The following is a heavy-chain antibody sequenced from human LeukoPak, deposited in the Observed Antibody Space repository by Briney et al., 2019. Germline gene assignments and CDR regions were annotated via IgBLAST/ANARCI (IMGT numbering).Heavy chain of an antibody. CDR3: ARGGNYYGSGSYLGDLDY. CDR1: GGSISSYY. D-gene: IGHD3-10*01. V-gene: IGHV4-59*08. Sequence: SETLSLTCTVSGGSISSYYWSWIRQPPGKGLEWIGYIYYSGSTNYNPSLKSRVTISVDTSKNQFSLKLSSVTAADTAVYYCARGGNYYGSGSYLGDLDYWGQGTLVTVSS. CDR2: IYYSGST. J-gene: IGHJ4*02.